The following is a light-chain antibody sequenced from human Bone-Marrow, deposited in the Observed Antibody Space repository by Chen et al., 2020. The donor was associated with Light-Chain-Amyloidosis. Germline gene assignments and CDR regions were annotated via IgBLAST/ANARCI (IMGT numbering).Light chain of an antibody. CDR3: RQYKTYST. V-gene: IGKV1-5*03. CDR2: WTS. J-gene: IGKJ1*01. Sequence: DIQMTQSPSTLSASAGDRVTITCRASQNISRWLAWYQQKPGKAPKLLIYWTSTFEPGGPSRFSGRGSGTEFTLTISSLQPADFATYYCRQYKTYSTFGQGTKVEI. CDR1: QNISRW.